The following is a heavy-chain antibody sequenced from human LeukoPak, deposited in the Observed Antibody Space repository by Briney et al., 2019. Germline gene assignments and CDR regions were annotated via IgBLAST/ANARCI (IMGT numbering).Heavy chain of an antibody. Sequence: GGSPRLSCAASGFTFSSHAMGWVRQAPGKGLEWVSTISGSGGSTYYANSVKGRFTISRDNSKNTLYLQMSSLRAEDSAVYYCAKDACVGDCNFHFDYWGQGTLVPVSS. CDR3: AKDACVGDCNFHFDY. D-gene: IGHD2-21*02. J-gene: IGHJ4*02. CDR1: GFTFSSHA. V-gene: IGHV3-23*01. CDR2: ISGSGGST.